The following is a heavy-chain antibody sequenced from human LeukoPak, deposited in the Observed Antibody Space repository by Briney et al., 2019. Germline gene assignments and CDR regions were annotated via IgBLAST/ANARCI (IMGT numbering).Heavy chain of an antibody. J-gene: IGHJ4*02. Sequence: PSETLSLTCAVYGGSFSGYFWSYIRQPPGKGLEWLGEISHSGSTNYSPSLKSRVTISVDTSKNQFSLKLSSVTAADTAVYYCARALHGGSHFLDYWGQGTLVTVSS. CDR2: ISHSGST. CDR1: GGSFSGYF. V-gene: IGHV4-34*01. CDR3: ARALHGGSHFLDY. D-gene: IGHD1-26*01.